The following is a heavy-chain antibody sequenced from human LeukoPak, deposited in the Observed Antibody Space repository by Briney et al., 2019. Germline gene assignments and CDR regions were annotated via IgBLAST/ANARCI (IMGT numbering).Heavy chain of an antibody. Sequence: GGSLRLSCAASGFTFSSYAMSWVRQAPGKGLEWVSTIGGSGISTYYADSVKGRFTISRDNSRNTLYLQMNSLRAEDTAVFYCAKDKWADNNYYYTKYFDYWGQGTLVTVSS. V-gene: IGHV3-23*01. CDR1: GFTFSSYA. J-gene: IGHJ4*02. CDR3: AKDKWADNNYYYTKYFDY. D-gene: IGHD3-16*01. CDR2: IGGSGIST.